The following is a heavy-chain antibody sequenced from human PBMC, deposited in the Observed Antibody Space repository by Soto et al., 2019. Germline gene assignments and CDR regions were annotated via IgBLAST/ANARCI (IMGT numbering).Heavy chain of an antibody. D-gene: IGHD1-1*01. CDR3: AKDKTGTPAV. J-gene: IGHJ4*02. CDR1: GFTFSSYG. Sequence: VQLVESGGGLVKPGESLRLSCAASGFTFSSYGMHWVRQAPGKGLEWVAVISYDGSNKYYADSVKGRFTISRDNSKNTLYLQMNSLRAEDTAVYYCAKDKTGTPAVWGQGTLVTVSS. V-gene: IGHV3-30*18. CDR2: ISYDGSNK.